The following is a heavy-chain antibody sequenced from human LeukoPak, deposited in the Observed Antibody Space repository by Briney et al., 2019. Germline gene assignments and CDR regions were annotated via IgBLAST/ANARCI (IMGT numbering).Heavy chain of an antibody. D-gene: IGHD6-25*01. V-gene: IGHV4-59*01. CDR1: GGSISSYY. J-gene: IGHJ5*02. Sequence: SETLSLTCTVSGGSISSYYWSWIRQPPGKGLEWIGYIYYSGSTNYNPSLKSRVTISVDTSKNQFSLKLSSVTAADTAVYYCACSGFFWLGNWFDPWGQGTLVTVSS. CDR3: ACSGFFWLGNWFDP. CDR2: IYYSGST.